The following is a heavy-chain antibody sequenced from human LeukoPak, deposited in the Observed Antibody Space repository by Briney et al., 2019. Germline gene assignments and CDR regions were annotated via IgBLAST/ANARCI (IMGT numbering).Heavy chain of an antibody. V-gene: IGHV3-48*03. CDR1: GFTFSSYE. Sequence: PGGSLRLSCAASGFTFSSYEMNWVRQAPGKGLEWVSYISSSGSTIYYADSVKGRFTISRDNSKNTLYLQMNSLRTDDTAMYYCARDSIRQQLYYFDYWGQGALVTVSS. CDR3: ARDSIRQQLYYFDY. D-gene: IGHD1-1*01. J-gene: IGHJ4*02. CDR2: ISSSGSTI.